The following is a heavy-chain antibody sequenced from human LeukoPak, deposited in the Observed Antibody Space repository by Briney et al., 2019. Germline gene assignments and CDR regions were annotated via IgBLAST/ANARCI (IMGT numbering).Heavy chain of an antibody. D-gene: IGHD3-3*01. V-gene: IGHV1-2*02. CDR3: AREGYDLNQNHDLDV. CDR2: INPNSGGT. J-gene: IGHJ6*02. Sequence: GASVKVSCKTAGYSFTAYFIHWVRQGPGQGLEWVGWINPNSGGTKYTQKFQDRVTMTRDTSITTAHMELSSLRSDDTAVYYCAREGYDLNQNHDLDVWGQGTTVTVSS. CDR1: GYSFTAYF.